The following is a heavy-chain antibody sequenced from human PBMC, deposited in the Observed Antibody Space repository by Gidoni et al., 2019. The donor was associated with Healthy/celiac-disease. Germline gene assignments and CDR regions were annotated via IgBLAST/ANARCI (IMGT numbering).Heavy chain of an antibody. CDR3: ARRRADKGDYYFDY. CDR2: IYYSGST. CDR1: GGSISSYY. D-gene: IGHD2-21*02. Sequence: QVQLQESGPGLVKPSETLSLTCTVSGGSISSYYWSWIRQPPGKGLEWIGYIYYSGSTNYNPSLKSRVTISVDTSKNQFSLKLSSVTAADTAVYYCARRRADKGDYYFDYWGQGTLVTVSS. J-gene: IGHJ4*02. V-gene: IGHV4-59*01.